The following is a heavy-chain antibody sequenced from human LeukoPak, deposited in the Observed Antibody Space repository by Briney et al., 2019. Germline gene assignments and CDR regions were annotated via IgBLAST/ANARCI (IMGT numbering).Heavy chain of an antibody. D-gene: IGHD1-26*01. Sequence: SVKVSCKASGGTFSSYAISWVRQAPGQGLEWMGGIIPIFGTANYAQKFQGRVTITADKSTSTAYMELSSLRSEDTAVYYCARELGIRWELPSDAFDIWGQGTMVTVSS. CDR2: IIPIFGTA. J-gene: IGHJ3*02. CDR1: GGTFSSYA. CDR3: ARELGIRWELPSDAFDI. V-gene: IGHV1-69*06.